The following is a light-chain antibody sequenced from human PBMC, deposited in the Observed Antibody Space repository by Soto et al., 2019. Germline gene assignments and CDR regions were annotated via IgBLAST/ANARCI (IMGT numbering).Light chain of an antibody. CDR3: QQYNDWPQT. J-gene: IGKJ1*01. V-gene: IGKV3-15*01. Sequence: EIVMTQSPATLSVSPGERATLSCRASQSVDNNLAWYQQQPGQAPRLLVYAASTRATGLPAKYSGSGSGTEFTLTISSLEPEDFAVYYCQQYNDWPQTFGQGTKVEIK. CDR1: QSVDNN. CDR2: AAS.